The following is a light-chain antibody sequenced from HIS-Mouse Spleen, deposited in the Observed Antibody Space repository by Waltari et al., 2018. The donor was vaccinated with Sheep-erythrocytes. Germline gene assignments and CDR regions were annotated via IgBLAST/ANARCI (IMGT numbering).Light chain of an antibody. CDR1: SSDVGSYNL. Sequence: QSALTQPASVSGSPGQSITISCTGTSSDVGSYNLVSWYHQHPGKAPKLMIYEGSKRPSGVSNRFCGSKSGNTAYLTISGLQAEDEADYYCCSYAGSSTYVFGTGTKVTVL. J-gene: IGLJ1*01. CDR2: EGS. CDR3: CSYAGSSTYV. V-gene: IGLV2-23*01.